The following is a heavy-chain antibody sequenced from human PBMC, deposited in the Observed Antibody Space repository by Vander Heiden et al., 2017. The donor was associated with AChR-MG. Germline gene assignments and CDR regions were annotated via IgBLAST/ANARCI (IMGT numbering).Heavy chain of an antibody. Sequence: QVQLVQSGAEVKEPGASVKVSCRASGYTFTSYVINGVRQATGQGVEWMGWMNPNSGNTGYAQKFQGRVTMTRNTSISTAYMELSSLRSEDTAVYYCARRYDFWSGYYNERENWFDPWGQGTLVTVSS. CDR2: MNPNSGNT. J-gene: IGHJ5*02. V-gene: IGHV1-8*01. CDR3: ARRYDFWSGYYNERENWFDP. CDR1: GYTFTSYV. D-gene: IGHD3-3*01.